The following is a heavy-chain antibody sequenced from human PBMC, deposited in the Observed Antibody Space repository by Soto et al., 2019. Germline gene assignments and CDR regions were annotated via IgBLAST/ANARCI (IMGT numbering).Heavy chain of an antibody. CDR1: GFSLSIYS. J-gene: IGHJ6*04. Sequence: GGSLTLSCAASGFSLSIYSMSWVRHAPEKGLEWVSAMSGSGASTYNADSVQGRFTIARDTSENTAHLEMDSLRAEDTAVYYFARDDVLCDVGRCYGVPLDAWGKGTTVTVSS. D-gene: IGHD2-15*01. V-gene: IGHV3-23*01. CDR2: MSGSGAST. CDR3: ARDDVLCDVGRCYGVPLDA.